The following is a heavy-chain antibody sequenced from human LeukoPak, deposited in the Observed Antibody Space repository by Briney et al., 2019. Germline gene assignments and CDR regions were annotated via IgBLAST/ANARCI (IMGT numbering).Heavy chain of an antibody. CDR3: AKHRFESGGYHSTD. Sequence: AGGSLRLSCAASGFTFNNYAMHWVRQAPGKGLEWVAVISYDGSNKYYADSVKGRFTISRDNSKSTLYLQVNSLRDEDTAVYYCAKHRFESGGYHSTDWGQGTLVTVSS. CDR2: ISYDGSNK. J-gene: IGHJ4*02. V-gene: IGHV3-30-3*02. D-gene: IGHD3-22*01. CDR1: GFTFNNYA.